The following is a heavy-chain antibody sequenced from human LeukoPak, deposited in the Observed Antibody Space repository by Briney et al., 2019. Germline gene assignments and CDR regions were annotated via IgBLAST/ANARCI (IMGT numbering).Heavy chain of an antibody. CDR2: INPNSGGT. CDR1: GYTFTSYA. J-gene: IGHJ4*02. D-gene: IGHD7-27*01. Sequence: GASVKVSCKASGYTFTSYAMNWVRQAPGQGLEWMGWINPNSGGTNYAQKFQGRVTMTRDTSISTAYMELSGLGSDDTAVYYCARGPHWDPHFDYWGQGTLVTVSS. V-gene: IGHV1-2*02. CDR3: ARGPHWDPHFDY.